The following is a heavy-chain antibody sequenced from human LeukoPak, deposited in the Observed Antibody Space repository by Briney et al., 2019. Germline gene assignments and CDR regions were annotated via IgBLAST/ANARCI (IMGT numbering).Heavy chain of an antibody. D-gene: IGHD2-21*02. CDR1: GGSISGSSHY. J-gene: IGHJ6*02. Sequence: PSETLSLTCTVSGGSISGSSHYWDWIRQPPGKGLEWIGSIYYSGGTYYNPSLKSRVTMSVDTAKNQFSLRLTSVTAADTAVYFCAREGVVVSTIPYYYALDVWGQGTAVTVSS. CDR2: IYYSGGT. CDR3: AREGVVVSTIPYYYALDV. V-gene: IGHV4-39*07.